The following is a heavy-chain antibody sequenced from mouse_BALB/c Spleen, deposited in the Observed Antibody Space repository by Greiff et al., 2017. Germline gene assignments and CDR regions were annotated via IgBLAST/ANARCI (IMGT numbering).Heavy chain of an antibody. CDR3: ARGGLLRHYAMDY. D-gene: IGHD1-2*01. J-gene: IGHJ4*01. CDR1: GFTFSSYA. Sequence: EVKLVESGGGLVKPGGSLKLSCAASGFTFSSYAMSWVRQTPEKRLEWVASISSGGSTYYPDSVKGRFTISRDNARNILYLQMSSLRSEDTAMYYCARGGLLRHYAMDYWGQGTSVTVSS. V-gene: IGHV5-6-5*01. CDR2: ISSGGST.